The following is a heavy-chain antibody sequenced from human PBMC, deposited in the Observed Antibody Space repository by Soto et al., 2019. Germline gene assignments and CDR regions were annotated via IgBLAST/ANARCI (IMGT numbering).Heavy chain of an antibody. CDR2: INPTGGST. Sequence: QVQLVQSGAEVKKPGASVKVSCKASGYTFTSYYMHWVRQAPGQGLEWMGIINPTGGSTTYAQKFQGGVTVTRDTSTNTVYMELSSLRSDDTAVYYCARGGAESIYGMDVWGQGTTVSVSS. D-gene: IGHD3-10*01. CDR1: GYTFTSYY. J-gene: IGHJ6*02. CDR3: ARGGAESIYGMDV. V-gene: IGHV1-46*01.